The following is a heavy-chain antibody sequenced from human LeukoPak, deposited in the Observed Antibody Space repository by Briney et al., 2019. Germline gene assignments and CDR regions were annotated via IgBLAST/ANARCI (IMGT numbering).Heavy chain of an antibody. Sequence: TGGSLRLSCAASGFTFSSYVMHWVRQAPGKGLEWVAIISYDGSNEYYADSVKGRFTISRDNSKNTLYLQMNSLRAEDTAVYYCAKFLSSSGGTLGDYWGQGTLVTVSS. CDR2: ISYDGSNE. CDR3: AKFLSSSGGTLGDY. J-gene: IGHJ4*02. D-gene: IGHD6-6*01. V-gene: IGHV3-30*04. CDR1: GFTFSSYV.